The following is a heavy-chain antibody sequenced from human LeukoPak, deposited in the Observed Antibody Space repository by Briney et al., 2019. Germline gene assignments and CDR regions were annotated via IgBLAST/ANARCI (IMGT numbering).Heavy chain of an antibody. CDR2: IYYRGST. V-gene: IGHV4-59*01. CDR1: GGSISSYY. CDR3: ARDHVVGATAFDI. Sequence: SETLSLTCTVSGGSISSYYWSWIRQPPGKGLEWIGYIYYRGSTNYNPSLKSRVTISVDTSKNQFSLKLSSVTAADTAVYYCARDHVVGATAFDIWGQGTMVTVSS. J-gene: IGHJ3*02. D-gene: IGHD1-26*01.